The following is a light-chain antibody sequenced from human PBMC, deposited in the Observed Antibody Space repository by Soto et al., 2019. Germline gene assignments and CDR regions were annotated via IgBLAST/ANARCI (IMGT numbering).Light chain of an antibody. CDR3: QQYNSYSPTLS. CDR1: QSTSSW. J-gene: IGKJ4*01. CDR2: DAS. Sequence: DIQMTQSPSTLSASVGDRVTITCRASQSTSSWLAWYQQKPGKAPKLLIYDASSLESGVPSRFSGSGSGTEFSLTISSLQPDDFATYYCQQYNSYSPTLSFGGGTKVDIK. V-gene: IGKV1-5*01.